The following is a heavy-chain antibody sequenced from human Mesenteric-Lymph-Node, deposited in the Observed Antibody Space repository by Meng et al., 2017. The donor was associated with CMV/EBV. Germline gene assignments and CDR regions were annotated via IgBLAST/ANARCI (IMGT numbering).Heavy chain of an antibody. Sequence: VSCKTFGYTFTTYFMHWLRQAPGQGLEWMGIINPSGGSTSYAQKFQGRVTMTRDTSTSTVYMELSSLRSEDTAVYYCARGSRYQLEVWGQGTLVTVSS. CDR1: GYTFTTYF. CDR2: INPSGGST. J-gene: IGHJ4*02. V-gene: IGHV1-46*01. CDR3: ARGSRYQLEV. D-gene: IGHD2-2*01.